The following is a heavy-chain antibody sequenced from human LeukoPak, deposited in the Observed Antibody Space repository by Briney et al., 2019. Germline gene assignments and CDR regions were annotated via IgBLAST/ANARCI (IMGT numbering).Heavy chain of an antibody. D-gene: IGHD4-17*01. J-gene: IGHJ4*02. CDR3: AHRRDYGDPGDYFDY. V-gene: IGHV2-5*02. CDR1: GXSLSTSGVG. Sequence: SGPTLVKPTQTLTLTCTFXGXSLSTSGVGXXXXXXXXXXXXXXXXXIYWDDDKRYSPSLKSRLTITKDTSKNQVVLTMTNMDPVDTATYYCAHRRDYGDPGDYFDYWGQGTLVTVSS. CDR2: IYWDDDK.